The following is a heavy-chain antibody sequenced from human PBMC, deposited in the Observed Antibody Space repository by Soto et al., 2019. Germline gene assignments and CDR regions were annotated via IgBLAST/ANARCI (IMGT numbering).Heavy chain of an antibody. D-gene: IGHD4-4*01. J-gene: IGHJ3*02. CDR2: IMPVFSTP. CDR3: ARGVTANYMGGDAFAI. Sequence: QVLLVQSGAEVKKPGSSVKVSCQAAGGSFSSYMVSWVRQAPGQGLDYMGGIMPVFSTPTYTEKFQGRVTITADESTGTAYLELTSLKSDDTAVYYCARGVTANYMGGDAFAIWGQGTLVAVSS. V-gene: IGHV1-69*01. CDR1: GGSFSSYM.